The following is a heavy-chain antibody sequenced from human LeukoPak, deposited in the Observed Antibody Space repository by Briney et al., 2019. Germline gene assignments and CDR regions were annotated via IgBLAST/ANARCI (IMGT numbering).Heavy chain of an antibody. CDR2: LKQDGSEK. CDR1: VFTFNTHW. D-gene: IGHD3-22*01. V-gene: IGHV3-7*01. CDR3: ARGDYYERACVI. Sequence: GGCLRLSCAASVFTFNTHWMHWVREAPGKGLEGVDDLKQDGSEKSDVDAVRRRFTIYRDNAKHSLYVQMNSLRHEDTAVYYCARGDYYERACVIWGQGTMVSVSS. J-gene: IGHJ3*02.